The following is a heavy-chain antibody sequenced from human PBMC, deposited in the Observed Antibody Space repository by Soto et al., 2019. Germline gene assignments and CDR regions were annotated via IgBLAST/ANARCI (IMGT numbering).Heavy chain of an antibody. D-gene: IGHD3-22*01. V-gene: IGHV3-48*02. CDR2: NSRNSGTT. J-gene: IGHJ4*02. CDR3: ARGDYYDPASYFDY. CDR1: GFTFSNYN. Sequence: QAGGSLRLSCAASGFTFSNYNMNWVRHAPGKGLEWVSYNSRNSGTTSYADSVKGRFTISRDNAKNSLYLQMNSLRDEDTAVYYCARGDYYDPASYFDYWGQGTLVTVSS.